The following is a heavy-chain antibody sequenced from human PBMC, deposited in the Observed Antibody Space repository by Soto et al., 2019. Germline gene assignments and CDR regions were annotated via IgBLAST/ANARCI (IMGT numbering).Heavy chain of an antibody. D-gene: IGHD4-17*01. CDR2: INPSGGST. Sequence: ASVKVSCKASGYTFTSYYMHWVRQAPGQGLEWMGIINPSGGSTSYAQKFQGRVTMTRDTSTSTVYMELSSLRSEDTAVYYCARESYGDYGRYYYHGMDIWGQGTTVTVSS. CDR3: ARESYGDYGRYYYHGMDI. V-gene: IGHV1-46*01. J-gene: IGHJ6*02. CDR1: GYTFTSYY.